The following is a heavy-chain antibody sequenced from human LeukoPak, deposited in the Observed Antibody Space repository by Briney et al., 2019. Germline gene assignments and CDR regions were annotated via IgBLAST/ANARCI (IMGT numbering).Heavy chain of an antibody. CDR1: GFTFSSYW. D-gene: IGHD5-18*01. CDR3: ARVLGYSYGFGFDY. Sequence: GGSLRLFCAASGFTFSSYWMHWVRQAPGKGLVWVSRINSDGSSTSYADSVKGRFTISRDNAKNTLYLQMNSLRAEDTAVYYCARVLGYSYGFGFDYWGQGTLVTVSS. CDR2: INSDGSST. J-gene: IGHJ4*02. V-gene: IGHV3-74*01.